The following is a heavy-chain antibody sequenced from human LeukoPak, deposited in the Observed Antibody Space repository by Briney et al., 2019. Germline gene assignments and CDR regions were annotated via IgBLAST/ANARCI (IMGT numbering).Heavy chain of an antibody. CDR3: ARHERRAAEFFDY. CDR2: IYYSGST. D-gene: IGHD6-25*01. V-gene: IGHV4-39*01. Sequence: SETLSLTCSVSAGSISSSSYYWGWIRQAPGKGLEWIGSIYYSGSTYYNPSLKSRVTLSVDTSKNQFSLKLSSVTAADTAVYYCARHERRAAEFFDYWGQGTLVTVSS. CDR1: AGSISSSSYY. J-gene: IGHJ4*02.